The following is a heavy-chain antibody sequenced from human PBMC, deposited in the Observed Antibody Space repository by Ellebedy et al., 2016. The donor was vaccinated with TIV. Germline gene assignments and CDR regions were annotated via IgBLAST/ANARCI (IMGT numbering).Heavy chain of an antibody. CDR1: GGTFSSYA. Sequence: SVKVSCKASGGTFSSYATSWVRQAPGQGLEWMGGIIPMFGTANYAQKFQGRVTITADAFTSTGYVELSSLTSEDTAVYYCARGTGYHPSSGMDVWGQGTTVTVSS. CDR2: IIPMFGTA. V-gene: IGHV1-69*13. CDR3: ARGTGYHPSSGMDV. D-gene: IGHD3-9*01. J-gene: IGHJ6*02.